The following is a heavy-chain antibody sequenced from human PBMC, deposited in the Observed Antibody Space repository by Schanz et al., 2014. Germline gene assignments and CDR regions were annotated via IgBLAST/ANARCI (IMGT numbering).Heavy chain of an antibody. CDR1: GFTFSDYS. J-gene: IGHJ6*02. CDR3: AKGMRYCSGGACYDYYYYGLDV. V-gene: IGHV3-23*04. D-gene: IGHD2-15*01. Sequence: EVQLVESGGGLVQPGRSLRLSCTASGFTFSDYSMSWFRQAPGKGLEWVSSISHSGGSKYYADSVKGRFTISRDNSENTLYRQMNSLSADDTAVFYCAKGMRYCSGGACYDYYYYGLDVWGQGTTXTVSS. CDR2: ISHSGGSK.